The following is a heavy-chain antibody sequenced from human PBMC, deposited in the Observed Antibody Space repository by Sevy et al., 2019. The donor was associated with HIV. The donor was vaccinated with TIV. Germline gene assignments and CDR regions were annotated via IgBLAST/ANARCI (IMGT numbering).Heavy chain of an antibody. D-gene: IGHD2-15*01. J-gene: IGHJ6*02. CDR1: GFTIRTYN. Sequence: GGSLRLSCAASGFTIRTYNMNWVRQAPGKGLEWVSSINSSSTYIYYSDSVKGRFTISRDNAKNSLLLQMSSLRAEDTAVYYCARDLVIPATTHYFYYGMDVWGQGTTVTVSS. CDR2: INSSSTYI. CDR3: ARDLVIPATTHYFYYGMDV. V-gene: IGHV3-21*01.